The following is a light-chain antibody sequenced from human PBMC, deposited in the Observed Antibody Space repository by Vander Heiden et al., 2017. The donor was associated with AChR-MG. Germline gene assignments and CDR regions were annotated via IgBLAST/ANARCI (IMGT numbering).Light chain of an antibody. J-gene: IGKJ3*01. Sequence: DIQMTQSPSPLPASVGDRATITCRASQGISNYLAWYQQKPGKVPKLLIYAASTLQSGVPSRFSGSGSGTDFTLTISSLQPEDVATYYCQKDNSASFTFGHGTKVDIK. CDR2: AAS. CDR3: QKDNSASFT. V-gene: IGKV1-27*01. CDR1: QGISNY.